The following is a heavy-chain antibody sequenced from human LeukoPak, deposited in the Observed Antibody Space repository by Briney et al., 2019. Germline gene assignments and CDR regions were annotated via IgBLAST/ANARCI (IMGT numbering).Heavy chain of an antibody. J-gene: IGHJ4*02. D-gene: IGHD2-2*01. CDR1: GFMFSSYG. CDR2: NSGSGGST. CDR3: AKMSGDCSSTICSSFDY. V-gene: IGHV3-23*01. Sequence: GGSLRLSCAASGFMFSSYGMSWVRQAPGKGLEWVSTNSGSGGSTYYADSVKGRFTISRDNSKNTLDLQMNSLRAEDTAVYYCAKMSGDCSSTICSSFDYWGQGTLVTVSS.